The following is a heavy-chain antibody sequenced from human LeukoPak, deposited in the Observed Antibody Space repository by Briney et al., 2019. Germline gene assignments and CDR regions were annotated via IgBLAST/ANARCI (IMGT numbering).Heavy chain of an antibody. Sequence: SETLSLTCAVYGGSFSGYYWSWIRQPPGKGLEWIGEINHSGSTNYNPSLKSRVTISVDTSKNQFSLKLSSVTAADTAVYYCARGFPRYCGSGSSVYFDYWGQGTLVTVSS. CDR2: INHSGST. CDR3: ARGFPRYCGSGSSVYFDY. V-gene: IGHV4-34*01. D-gene: IGHD3-10*01. J-gene: IGHJ4*02. CDR1: GGSFSGYY.